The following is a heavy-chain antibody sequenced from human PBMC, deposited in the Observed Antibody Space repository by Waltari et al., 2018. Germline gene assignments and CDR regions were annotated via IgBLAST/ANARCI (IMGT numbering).Heavy chain of an antibody. CDR3: ARDRGRYSGSYSL. J-gene: IGHJ4*02. Sequence: QVQLVQSGAEVKKPGASVKVSCKASGYTFTGYYMHWVRQAPGQGLEWMGRINPNRGGTNYAQKFQCRGTMTRETSISTAYMELSRLRSDDTAVYYWARDRGRYSGSYSLWGQGTLVTVSS. D-gene: IGHD1-26*01. CDR1: GYTFTGYY. CDR2: INPNRGGT. V-gene: IGHV1-2*06.